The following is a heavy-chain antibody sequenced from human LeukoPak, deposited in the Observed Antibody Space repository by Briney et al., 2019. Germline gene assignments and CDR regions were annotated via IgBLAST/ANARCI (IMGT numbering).Heavy chain of an antibody. D-gene: IGHD3-10*01. V-gene: IGHV3-30*18. CDR1: GFTFSSYG. Sequence: GGSLRLSCAASGFTFSSYGMHWVRQAPGKGLEWVAVISYDGSNKYYADSVKGRFTISRDNSKNTLYLQMNSLRAEDTAVYYCAKVPRVPSLLGWFDLDGWGPVVTVSA. CDR3: AKVPRVPSLLGWFDL. CDR2: ISYDGSNK. J-gene: IGHJ5*02.